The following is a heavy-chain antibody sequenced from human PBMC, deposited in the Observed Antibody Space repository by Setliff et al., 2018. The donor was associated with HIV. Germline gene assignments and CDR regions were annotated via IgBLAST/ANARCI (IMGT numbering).Heavy chain of an antibody. Sequence: GGSLRLSCAASGFTFSSYAMSWVRQAPGSGLEWVSGITANDGNSYYADSVKGRFTISKDISKNTLYLQMNSLRAEDTAVYYCAKDKGQKYADYWGQGTMVTVSS. CDR3: AKDKGQKYADY. CDR2: ITANDGNS. J-gene: IGHJ4*02. D-gene: IGHD3-10*01. V-gene: IGHV3-23*01. CDR1: GFTFSSYA.